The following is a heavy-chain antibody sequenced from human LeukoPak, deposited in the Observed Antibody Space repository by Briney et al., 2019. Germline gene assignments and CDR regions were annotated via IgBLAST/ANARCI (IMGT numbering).Heavy chain of an antibody. Sequence: GRSLRLSCAASGFTFSTFSIHWVRQAPAKGLEWVALILYDGSTQYCEDSARGRFPASRDNSKDTLYLQMNSLRVEDTAVYYCARVDCRSTSCSPFDYWGQGTLVTVSS. V-gene: IGHV3-30*04. CDR2: ILYDGSTQ. J-gene: IGHJ4*02. CDR1: GFTFSTFS. D-gene: IGHD2-2*01. CDR3: ARVDCRSTSCSPFDY.